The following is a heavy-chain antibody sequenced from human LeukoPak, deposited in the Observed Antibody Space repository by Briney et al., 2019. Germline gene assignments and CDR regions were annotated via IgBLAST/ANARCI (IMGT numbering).Heavy chain of an antibody. CDR2: IRKKVNSFTT. CDR1: GFTFTDHY. J-gene: IGHJ4*02. D-gene: IGHD1-26*01. V-gene: IGHV3-72*01. Sequence: GGSLRLSCAASGFTFTDHYMEWVRQAPGKGLEWVSRIRKKVNSFTTEYAASVRGRFTISRDDSKNSLYLQMNSLKTEDTAVYYCTRCFYSGGYSPLDYWGQGTLVTVSS. CDR3: TRCFYSGGYSPLDY.